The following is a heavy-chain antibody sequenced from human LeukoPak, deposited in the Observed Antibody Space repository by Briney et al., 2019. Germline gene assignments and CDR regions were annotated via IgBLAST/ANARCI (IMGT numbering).Heavy chain of an antibody. D-gene: IGHD1-1*01. CDR3: NVQLTRFTGYFDY. Sequence: GGSLRLSCAASGXTFSNAWLSWDRQAPGKGLQSVGRIKSKTDGGTADYATPVRGRFIISRDDSKNIMYLQMDSLETDDTAVYYCNVQLTRFTGYFDYWGQGSLVTVSS. V-gene: IGHV3-15*01. CDR1: GXTFSNAW. J-gene: IGHJ4*02. CDR2: IKSKTDGGTA.